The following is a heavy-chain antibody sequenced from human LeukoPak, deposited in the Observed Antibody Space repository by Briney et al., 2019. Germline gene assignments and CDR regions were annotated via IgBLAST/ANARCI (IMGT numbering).Heavy chain of an antibody. CDR2: IYTSGST. J-gene: IGHJ5*02. CDR3: ARLTYSSGWYWFDP. Sequence: SETLSLTCAVYGGSFSGYYWSWIRQPPGKGLEWIGYIYTSGSTNYNPSLKSRVTISVDTSKNQFSLKLSSVTAADTAVYYCARLTYSSGWYWFDPWGQGTLVTVSS. CDR1: GGSFSGYY. V-gene: IGHV4-4*09. D-gene: IGHD6-19*01.